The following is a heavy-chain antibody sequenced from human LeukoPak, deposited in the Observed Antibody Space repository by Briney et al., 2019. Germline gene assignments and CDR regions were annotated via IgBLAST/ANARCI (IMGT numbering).Heavy chain of an antibody. J-gene: IGHJ6*02. V-gene: IGHV1-2*02. Sequence: GASVKVSCKASGGTFSSYAISWVRQAPGQGLEWMGWINPNSGGTNYAQKFQGRVTMTRDTSISTAYMELSRLRSDDTAVYYCARDPSAGYCSGGSCSAYYYGMDVWGQGTTVTVSS. D-gene: IGHD2-15*01. CDR1: GGTFSSYA. CDR3: ARDPSAGYCSGGSCSAYYYGMDV. CDR2: INPNSGGT.